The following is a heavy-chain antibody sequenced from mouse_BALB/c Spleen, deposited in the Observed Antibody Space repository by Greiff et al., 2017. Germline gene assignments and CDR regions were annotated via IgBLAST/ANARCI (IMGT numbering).Heavy chain of an antibody. J-gene: IGHJ4*01. CDR3: ASLLSAMDY. CDR2: ISSGGSYT. CDR1: GFTFSSYG. V-gene: IGHV5-6*01. Sequence: EVKVVESGGDLVKPGGSLKLSCAASGFTFSSYGMSWVRQTPDKRLEWVATISSGGSYTYYPDSVKGRFTISRDNAKNTLYLQMSSLKSEDTAMYYCASLLSAMDYWGQGTSVTVSS. D-gene: IGHD2-1*01.